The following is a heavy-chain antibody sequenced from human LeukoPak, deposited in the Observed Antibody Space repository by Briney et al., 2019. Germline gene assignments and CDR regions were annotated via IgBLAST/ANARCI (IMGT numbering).Heavy chain of an antibody. CDR1: GYSISSGYY. CDR3: ARVSAPVAVPGRGDAFDI. Sequence: PSETLSLTCTVSGYSISSGYYWGWIRQPPGKGLEWIGSIYHSGSTYYNPSLKSRVTISVDTSKNQFSLKLSSVTAADTAVYYCARVSAPVAVPGRGDAFDIWGQGTMVTVSS. J-gene: IGHJ3*02. V-gene: IGHV4-38-2*02. D-gene: IGHD6-19*01. CDR2: IYHSGST.